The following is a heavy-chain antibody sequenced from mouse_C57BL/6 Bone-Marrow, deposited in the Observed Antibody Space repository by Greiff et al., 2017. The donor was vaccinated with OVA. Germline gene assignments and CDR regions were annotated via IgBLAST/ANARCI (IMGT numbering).Heavy chain of an antibody. D-gene: IGHD2-5*01. CDR3: ARDPLYYSISAY. CDR1: GYSITSGYY. Sequence: EVKLMESGPGLVKPSQSLSLTCSVTGYSITSGYYWNWIRQFPGNKLEWMGYISYDGSNNYNPSLKNRISITRDTSKNQFFLKLNSVTTEDTATYYCARDPLYYSISAYWGQGTLVTVSA. V-gene: IGHV3-6*01. J-gene: IGHJ3*01. CDR2: ISYDGSN.